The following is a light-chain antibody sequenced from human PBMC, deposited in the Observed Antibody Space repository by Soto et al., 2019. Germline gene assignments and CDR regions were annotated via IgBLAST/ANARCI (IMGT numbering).Light chain of an antibody. J-gene: IGKJ1*01. V-gene: IGKV3-20*01. CDR3: QQYDSSTWT. CDR1: QSISSY. Sequence: TQSPSSLCASVGDRVTFPCRASQSISSYLVWYQQKPGQAPRLLIYGASNRATGIPDRFSGSGSGTDFTLTISRLEPEDFAVYYCQQYDSSTWTFGQGTKVDI. CDR2: GAS.